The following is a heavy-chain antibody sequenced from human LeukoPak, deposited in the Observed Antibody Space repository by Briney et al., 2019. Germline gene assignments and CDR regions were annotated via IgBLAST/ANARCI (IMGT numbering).Heavy chain of an antibody. J-gene: IGHJ3*02. CDR3: ARDLWTKQTESGGAFDI. Sequence: GGSLRLSCAGSGFSFSSYSLNWVRQAPGKGLEWVSFIRGSSSYMYYADSVKGRFTISRDNAKNSLYLQMNSLRAEDTAVYYCARDLWTKQTESGGAFDIWGQGTMVTVSS. CDR1: GFSFSSYS. V-gene: IGHV3-21*01. D-gene: IGHD3/OR15-3a*01. CDR2: IRGSSSYM.